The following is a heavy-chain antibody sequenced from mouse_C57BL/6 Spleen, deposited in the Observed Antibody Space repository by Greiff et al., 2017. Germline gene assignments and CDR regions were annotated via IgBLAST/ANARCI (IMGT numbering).Heavy chain of an antibody. J-gene: IGHJ3*01. D-gene: IGHD2-5*01. CDR1: GFNIKDDY. Sequence: VQLQQSGAELVRPGASVKLSCTASGFNIKDDYMHWVKQRPEQGLEWIGWIDPENGDTEYAAKFQGKATITADTSSNTAYLQLSRLTSEDTAVYCCTPAYYSNYDFAYWGQGTMVTVSA. V-gene: IGHV14-4*01. CDR2: IDPENGDT. CDR3: TPAYYSNYDFAY.